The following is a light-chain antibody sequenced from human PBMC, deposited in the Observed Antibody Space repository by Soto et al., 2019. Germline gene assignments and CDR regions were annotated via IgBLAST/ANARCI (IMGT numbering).Light chain of an antibody. V-gene: IGKV3-15*01. CDR2: EAS. J-gene: IGKJ1*01. CDR3: QQYKYLWT. CDR1: ESISSH. Sequence: EIVMTQSPATLSVSPGEEVTLSCRASESISSHLAWYQQRPGRSPRLLIHEASTRATGISARRSGSGSRTEFTLTISSLQSEACAVYYGQQYKYLWTFGQGTRVELK.